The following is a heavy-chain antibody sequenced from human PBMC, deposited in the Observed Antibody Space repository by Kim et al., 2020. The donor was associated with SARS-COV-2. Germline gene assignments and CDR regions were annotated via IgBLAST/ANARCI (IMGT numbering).Heavy chain of an antibody. CDR1: GYTFTGYY. CDR2: INPNSGGT. Sequence: ASVKVSCKASGYTFTGYYMHWVRQAPGQGLEWMGRINPNSGGTNYAQKFQGRVTMTRDTSISTAYMELSRLRSDDTAVYYCARGSSPGLNYYDSSGYRDWGQGTLVTVSS. CDR3: ARGSSPGLNYYDSSGYRD. J-gene: IGHJ4*02. V-gene: IGHV1-2*06. D-gene: IGHD3-22*01.